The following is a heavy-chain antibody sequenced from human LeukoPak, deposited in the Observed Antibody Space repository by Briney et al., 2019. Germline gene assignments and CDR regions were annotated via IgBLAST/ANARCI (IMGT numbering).Heavy chain of an antibody. CDR1: GFTFTNYV. D-gene: IGHD2-2*01. J-gene: IGHJ4*02. CDR2: ISGSGGRT. CDR3: AKDSWRDQLPFIFDY. Sequence: PGGSLRLSCAASGFTFTNYVMSWVRQAPGKGLEWVSGISGSGGRTFYADSVKGRFSISRDNSKNTLSLKMNSLRADDTAVYYCAKDSWRDQLPFIFDYWGQGILVTVSS. V-gene: IGHV3-23*01.